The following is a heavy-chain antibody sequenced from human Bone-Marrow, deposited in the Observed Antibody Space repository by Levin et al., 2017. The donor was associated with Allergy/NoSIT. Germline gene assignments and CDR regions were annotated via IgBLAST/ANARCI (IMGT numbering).Heavy chain of an antibody. J-gene: IGHJ6*02. V-gene: IGHV5-51*01. CDR2: IYPGDSDT. D-gene: IGHD2-2*01. CDR3: ARHCTTTSCHYNFGMDV. CDR1: GYSFISYW. Sequence: ASVKVSCKASGYSFISYWIGWVRQMPGKGLEWMGIIYPGDSDTTYSPSFQGQVTISADKSTSTAYLQWSSLKASDTAMYYWARHCTTTSCHYNFGMDVWGQGTTVTVSS.